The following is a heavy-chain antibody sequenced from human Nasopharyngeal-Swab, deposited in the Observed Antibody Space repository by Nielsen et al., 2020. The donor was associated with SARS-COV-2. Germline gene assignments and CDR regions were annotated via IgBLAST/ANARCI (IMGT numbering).Heavy chain of an antibody. CDR3: AKDQGGSYFS. Sequence: WIRQPPGKGLEWVAVISYDGSNKYYADSVKGRFTISRDNSKNTLYLQMHRLRAEDTAVYYCAKDQGGSYFSWGQGTLVPVSS. V-gene: IGHV3-30*18. CDR2: ISYDGSNK. D-gene: IGHD1-26*01. J-gene: IGHJ5*02.